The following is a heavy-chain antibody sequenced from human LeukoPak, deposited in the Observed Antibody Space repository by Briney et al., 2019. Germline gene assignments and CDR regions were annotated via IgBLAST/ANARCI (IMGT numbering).Heavy chain of an antibody. Sequence: SETPSLTCTVSGGSISSYDWSWIRQPAGKGLEWIGRFYTTGSTNYNPSLKSRVTMSVDTSKNQFSLRLSSVTAADTAVYYCGRSESGYWYFDLWGRGTLVTVSS. J-gene: IGHJ2*01. CDR1: GGSISSYD. D-gene: IGHD1-14*01. CDR3: GRSESGYWYFDL. CDR2: FYTTGST. V-gene: IGHV4-4*07.